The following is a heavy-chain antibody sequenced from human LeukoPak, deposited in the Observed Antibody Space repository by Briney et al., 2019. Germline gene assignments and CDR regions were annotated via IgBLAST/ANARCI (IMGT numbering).Heavy chain of an antibody. Sequence: SETLSLTCTVSGGSMSNYYWTWMRQPPGKGLEWVGYIYYSGSTNYNPSLKSRVTISVDTSKSQFSLKLSSATAADTAVYYCARLRDYGSGTYYNDYWGQGTLVTVSS. J-gene: IGHJ4*02. CDR2: IYYSGST. V-gene: IGHV4-59*08. CDR3: ARLRDYGSGTYYNDY. CDR1: GGSMSNYY. D-gene: IGHD3-10*01.